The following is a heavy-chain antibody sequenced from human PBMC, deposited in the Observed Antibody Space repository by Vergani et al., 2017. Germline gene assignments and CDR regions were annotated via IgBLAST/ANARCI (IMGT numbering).Heavy chain of an antibody. D-gene: IGHD4-11*01. CDR3: ARRVTAPYWYFDL. Sequence: EVQLVQSGAEVKKPGESLKISCKGSGYSFTNCWIGWVRQMPGKGLEWMGIIYPGDSDTRYSPSFQGQVTIPADKPINTAYLQWSSLEASDTAMYYCARRVTAPYWYFDLWGRGTLVTVSS. J-gene: IGHJ2*01. CDR1: GYSFTNCW. CDR2: IYPGDSDT. V-gene: IGHV5-51*04.